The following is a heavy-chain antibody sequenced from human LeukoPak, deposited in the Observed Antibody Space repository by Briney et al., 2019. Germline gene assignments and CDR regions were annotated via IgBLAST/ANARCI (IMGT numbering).Heavy chain of an antibody. Sequence: SETLSLTCAVYGGSFSGYYWSWIGQPPGKGLEWIGEINHSGSTNYNPSLKSRVTISVDTSQNQFPLQLSSVPAADTALYYCARGSGYSYGYTYWGQGTLVTVSS. V-gene: IGHV4-34*01. CDR1: GGSFSGYY. D-gene: IGHD5-18*01. CDR3: ARGSGYSYGYTY. CDR2: INHSGST. J-gene: IGHJ4*02.